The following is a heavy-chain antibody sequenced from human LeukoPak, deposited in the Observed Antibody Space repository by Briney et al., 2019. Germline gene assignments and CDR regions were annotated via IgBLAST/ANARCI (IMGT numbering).Heavy chain of an antibody. J-gene: IGHJ6*02. CDR2: IYYSGST. CDR1: GGSISSYY. CDR3: ARVRAVDWVRYYYYGMDV. D-gene: IGHD3-9*01. Sequence: SETLSLTCTVSGGSISSYYWSWIRQPAGKGLEWIGYIYYSGSTNYNPSLKSRVTISVDTSKNQFSLKLSSVTAADTAVYYCARVRAVDWVRYYYYGMDVWGQGTTVTVSS. V-gene: IGHV4-59*01.